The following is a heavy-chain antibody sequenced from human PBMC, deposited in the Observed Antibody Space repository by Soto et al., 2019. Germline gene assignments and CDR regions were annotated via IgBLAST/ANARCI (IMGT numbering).Heavy chain of an antibody. V-gene: IGHV3-30*18. CDR1: GFTFSSYG. CDR2: ISYDGSNK. CDR3: AKETLDSYGWKGFDY. Sequence: GGSLRLSCAASGFTFSSYGMHWVRQAPGKGLEWVAVISYDGSNKYYADSVKGRFTISRDNSKNTLYLQMNSLRAEDTAVYYCAKETLDSYGWKGFDYWGQGTLVTVSS. J-gene: IGHJ4*02. D-gene: IGHD5-18*01.